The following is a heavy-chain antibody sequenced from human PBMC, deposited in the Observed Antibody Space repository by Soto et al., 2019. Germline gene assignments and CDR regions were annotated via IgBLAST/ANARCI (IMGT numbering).Heavy chain of an antibody. CDR1: GYTFTSYG. D-gene: IGHD2-2*01. V-gene: IGHV1-18*01. CDR3: ATVIAAAAAFDY. Sequence: QVQLVQSGAEVKKPGASVKVSCKASGYTFTSYGISWVRQAPGQGLEWMGWISAHNGNTNYAQKLQGRVTMTPDTSTNTAYMELRTLRSDDTAVYYSATVIAAAAAFDYWAQGTLVTVSS. J-gene: IGHJ4*02. CDR2: ISAHNGNT.